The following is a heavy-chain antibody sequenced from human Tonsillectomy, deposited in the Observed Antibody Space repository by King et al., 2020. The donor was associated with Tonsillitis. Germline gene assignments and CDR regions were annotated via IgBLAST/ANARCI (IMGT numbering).Heavy chain of an antibody. V-gene: IGHV4-38-2*01. Sequence: VQLQESGPGLVKPSETLSLTCAVSGYSISSGFYWGWIRQPPGKGLEWIGSIYHSGSTYYNPSLKSRVTISVDTSKNQFSLTLRSVTAADTAVYYCACDSSGYYYRMNYWGQGTLVTVSS. CDR3: ACDSSGYYYRMNY. J-gene: IGHJ4*02. D-gene: IGHD3-22*01. CDR1: GYSISSGFY. CDR2: IYHSGST.